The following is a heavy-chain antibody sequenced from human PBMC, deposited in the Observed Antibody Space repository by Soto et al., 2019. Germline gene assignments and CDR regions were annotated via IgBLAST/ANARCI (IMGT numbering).Heavy chain of an antibody. J-gene: IGHJ3*02. Sequence: DVQLVESGGGLVQPGRSLRLSCAASGFTFDDYAMHWVRQAPGKGLEWVSGISWNSGSIGYADSVKGRFTISRDNAKNSLYLQMNSLRAEDTALYYCAKDMRYCSGGSCYSEYDAFDIWGQGTMVTVSS. CDR3: AKDMRYCSGGSCYSEYDAFDI. CDR2: ISWNSGSI. D-gene: IGHD2-15*01. CDR1: GFTFDDYA. V-gene: IGHV3-9*01.